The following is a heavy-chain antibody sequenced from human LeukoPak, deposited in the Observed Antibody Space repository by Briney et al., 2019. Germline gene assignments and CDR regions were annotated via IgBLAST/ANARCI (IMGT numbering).Heavy chain of an antibody. D-gene: IGHD3-22*01. CDR2: INPSGGST. J-gene: IGHJ4*02. CDR1: GYTLTSYY. V-gene: IGHV1-46*01. Sequence: ASVTVSCKASGYTLTSYYMHWVRQAPGQGLEWMGIINPSGGSTSYAQKFQGRVTMTRDTSTSTVYMELSSLRSEDTAIYYCARAARYYYDSSGPKGYWGQGTLVTVSS. CDR3: ARAARYYYDSSGPKGY.